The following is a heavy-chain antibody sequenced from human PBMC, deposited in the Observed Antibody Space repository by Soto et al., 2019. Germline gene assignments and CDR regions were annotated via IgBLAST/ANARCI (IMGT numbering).Heavy chain of an antibody. CDR3: AREGVRGMEV. V-gene: IGHV1-8*01. CDR1: GYTFTSYD. CDR2: MNTNSANT. Sequence: QVQLVQSGAEVKKPGASVKVSCKASGYTFTSYDINWVRQATGQGPEWMGWMNTNSANTGYAQKFQARVTMTRNTSTSTAYMELRSLRPEDTAVYYCAREGVRGMEVWGQGTTVTVSS. D-gene: IGHD3-16*01. J-gene: IGHJ6*02.